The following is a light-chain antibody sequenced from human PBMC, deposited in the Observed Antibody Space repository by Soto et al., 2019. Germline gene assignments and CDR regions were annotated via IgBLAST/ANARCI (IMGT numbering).Light chain of an antibody. Sequence: DIQMTQSPSSVSASVGDRVTITCRASQGISSWLGWYQQKPGKAPKLLIYAAYSLQSGVPPRFSGSGSGTDFTLTISSLQPEDFATYYCQQGNSFPITFGQGTRLEIK. V-gene: IGKV1-12*01. CDR2: AAY. CDR1: QGISSW. J-gene: IGKJ5*01. CDR3: QQGNSFPIT.